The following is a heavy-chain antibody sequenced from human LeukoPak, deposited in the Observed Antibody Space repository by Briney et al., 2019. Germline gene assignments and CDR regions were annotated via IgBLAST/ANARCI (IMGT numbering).Heavy chain of an antibody. V-gene: IGHV5-51*01. CDR3: ARQGTIVAGTLGTTFDY. D-gene: IGHD5-12*01. J-gene: IGHJ4*02. Sequence: GESLKISCKASGYSFTNYWIGWVRQMPRKGLEWMGIIYPGDSDTKYSPSFQGQVTISADKSINTAYLQWSGLRASDTAMYYCARQGTIVAGTLGTTFDYWGQGTLLTVSS. CDR2: IYPGDSDT. CDR1: GYSFTNYW.